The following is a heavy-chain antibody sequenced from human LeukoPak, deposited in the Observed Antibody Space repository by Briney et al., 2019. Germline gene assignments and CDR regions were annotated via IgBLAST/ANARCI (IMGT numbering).Heavy chain of an antibody. CDR3: ARTREVAATQRRINWFDP. J-gene: IGHJ5*01. D-gene: IGHD2-15*01. V-gene: IGHV4-39*07. CDR1: GGSISSSSYY. Sequence: SETLSLTCTVSGGSISSSSYYWGWIRQPPGKGLEWIGSIYYSGSTYYNPSLKSRVTISVDRSKNQFSLKLSSVTAADTAVYYCARTREVAATQRRINWFDPWGKGTTVTVSS. CDR2: IYYSGST.